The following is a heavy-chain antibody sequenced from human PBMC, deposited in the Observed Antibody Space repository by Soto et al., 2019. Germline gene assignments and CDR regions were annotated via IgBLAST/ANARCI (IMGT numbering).Heavy chain of an antibody. D-gene: IGHD2-2*01. CDR1: GFTFNNAW. J-gene: IGHJ4*02. Sequence: KSGGSLRLSCAASGFTFNNAWMNWVREAPGKGLEWVGRIQSMTDGGTTEYAAPVKGRFIISRDDSQNTLYLQIDSLETEDTAVYFCTTTPLRYCSSTTCYSYFDYWGRGTLVTVSS. CDR2: IQSMTDGGTT. CDR3: TTTPLRYCSSTTCYSYFDY. V-gene: IGHV3-15*01.